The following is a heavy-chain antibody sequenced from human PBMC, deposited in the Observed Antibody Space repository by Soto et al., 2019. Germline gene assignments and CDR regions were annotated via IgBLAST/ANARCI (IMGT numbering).Heavy chain of an antibody. CDR2: IWYDGSNK. D-gene: IGHD6-19*01. V-gene: IGHV3-33*01. Sequence: GESLKISCAASGFTFSSYGMHWVRQAPGKGLEWVAVIWYDGSNKYYADSVKGRFTISRDNSKNTLYLQMNSLRAEDTAVYYCARDREQWLVLTSYFDYWGQGTLVTVSS. CDR1: GFTFSSYG. CDR3: ARDREQWLVLTSYFDY. J-gene: IGHJ4*02.